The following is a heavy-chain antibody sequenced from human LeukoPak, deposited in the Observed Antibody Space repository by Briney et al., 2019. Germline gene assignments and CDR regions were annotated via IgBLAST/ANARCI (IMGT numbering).Heavy chain of an antibody. Sequence: GTSLRLSSAASGFTFSIYGMHWVRQAPGKGREWLAVISYDGSNKYYADSVNGRFTISRDNSKNTLYLPMNSLSAEDTAVYYCARGGGYDILTGYYKPYYYGMDVWGKGTTVTVSS. CDR1: GFTFSIYG. CDR3: ARGGGYDILTGYYKPYYYGMDV. J-gene: IGHJ6*04. CDR2: ISYDGSNK. V-gene: IGHV3-30*03. D-gene: IGHD3-9*01.